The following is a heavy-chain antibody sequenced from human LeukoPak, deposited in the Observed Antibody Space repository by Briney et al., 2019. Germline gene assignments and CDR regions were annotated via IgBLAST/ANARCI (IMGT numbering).Heavy chain of an antibody. D-gene: IGHD5-18*01. Sequence: PSETLSLICTVSGGSISSSSYYWGWIRQPPGKGLEWIGSIYYSGSTYYNPSLKSRVTISVDTSKNQFSLKLSSVTAADTAVYYCARDRRYSYGLGAENHPFDYWGQGTLVTVSS. CDR1: GGSISSSSYY. J-gene: IGHJ4*02. V-gene: IGHV4-39*07. CDR2: IYYSGST. CDR3: ARDRRYSYGLGAENHPFDY.